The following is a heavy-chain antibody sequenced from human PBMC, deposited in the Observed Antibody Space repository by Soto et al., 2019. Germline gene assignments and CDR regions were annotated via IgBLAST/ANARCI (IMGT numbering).Heavy chain of an antibody. J-gene: IGHJ3*02. D-gene: IGHD3-3*01. CDR2: INPATGAA. V-gene: IGHV1-2*02. CDR3: VRGGGVGVAGSAAFDM. CDR1: GYPVTAYY. Sequence: QLHLVQSGAVVKKPGASVTVSCSASGYPVTAYYMHWVRQAPGRGLEWMGGINPATGAAKYTQAFPGRVTMPRDTSTSTVFMELGRLPSGDTAGFYCVRGGGVGVAGSAAFDMWGQGTLVTVSS.